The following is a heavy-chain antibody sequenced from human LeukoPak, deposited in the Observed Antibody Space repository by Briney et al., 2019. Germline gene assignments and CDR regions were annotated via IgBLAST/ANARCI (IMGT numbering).Heavy chain of an antibody. D-gene: IGHD1-26*01. V-gene: IGHV3-66*01. CDR2: IYSSGTA. J-gene: IGHJ4*02. CDR1: GLTVSSNY. CDR3: ARVIVGATHFDY. Sequence: GGSLRLSCAGSGLTVSSNYMSWVRQAPGKGLERVSVIYSSGTAYYADSVKGRFTISRDNSKNTLYLQMNNLRAEDTAVYYCARVIVGATHFDYWGQGTLVTVSS.